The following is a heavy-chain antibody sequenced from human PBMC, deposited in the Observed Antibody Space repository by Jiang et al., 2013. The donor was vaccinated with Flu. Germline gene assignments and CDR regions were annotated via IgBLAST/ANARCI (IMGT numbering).Heavy chain of an antibody. CDR2: ISGSGGST. V-gene: IGHV3-23*01. J-gene: IGHJ4*02. CDR1: GFTFSSYA. D-gene: IGHD3-22*01. Sequence: QLLESGGGLVQPGGSLRLSCAASGFTFSSYAMSWVRQAPGKGLEWVSAISGSGGSTYYADSVKGRFTISRDNSKNTLYLQMNSLRAEDTAVYYCARDLDDYYDSSGYDYWGQGTLVTVSS. CDR3: ARDLDDYYDSSGYDY.